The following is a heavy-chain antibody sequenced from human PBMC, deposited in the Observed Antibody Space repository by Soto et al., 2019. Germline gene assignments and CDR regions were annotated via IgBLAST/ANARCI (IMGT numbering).Heavy chain of an antibody. CDR2: INPNNGGT. CDR3: ARGTPTTTPFDY. D-gene: IGHD2-15*01. CDR1: GYTFTDYY. J-gene: IGHJ4*02. Sequence: QVQLGQSGADLNKPGASVKVSCKASGYTFTDYYMHWVRQAPGQGLEWMGWINPNNGGTSYAQKFGGWVTMTRDTSISTAYLEVRRLTSDDTAVYYCARGTPTTTPFDYWGQGTLVTVSS. V-gene: IGHV1-2*04.